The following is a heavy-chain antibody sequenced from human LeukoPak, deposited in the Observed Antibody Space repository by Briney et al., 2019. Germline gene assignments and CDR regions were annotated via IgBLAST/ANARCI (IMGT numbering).Heavy chain of an antibody. CDR3: AREEAAAAGSWFDP. CDR2: ISSSSSTYI. Sequence: PGGSLRLSCAASGFTFSSSSMDWVRQAPGKGLEWVSSISSSSSTYIYYADSVKGRFTISRDNAKNSLYLQMNSLRAEDTAVYYCAREEAAAAGSWFDPWGQGTLVTVSS. CDR1: GFTFSSSS. V-gene: IGHV3-21*01. D-gene: IGHD6-13*01. J-gene: IGHJ5*02.